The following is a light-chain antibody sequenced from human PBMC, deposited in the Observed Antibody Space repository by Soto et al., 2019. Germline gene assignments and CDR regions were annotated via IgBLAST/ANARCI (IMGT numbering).Light chain of an antibody. CDR1: SSDVGGYNY. Sequence: QSALTQPASVSGSPGQSITISCTGTSSDVGGYNYVSWYQQHPGKAPELMIYDVSNRPSGVSNRFSGSKSGDTASLTISGLQAEDEADYYCSSYSSISAYVFGIGTKVTVL. CDR2: DVS. V-gene: IGLV2-14*01. CDR3: SSYSSISAYV. J-gene: IGLJ1*01.